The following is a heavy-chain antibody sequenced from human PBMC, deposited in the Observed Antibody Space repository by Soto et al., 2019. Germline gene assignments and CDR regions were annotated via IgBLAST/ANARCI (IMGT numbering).Heavy chain of an antibody. D-gene: IGHD6-19*01. CDR3: ARDREAGYNFYYGMDV. CDR1: GADINTYS. J-gene: IGHJ6*02. CDR2: IYTSASI. V-gene: IGHV4-4*07. Sequence: SETLSLTCSVSGADINTYSWTWIRQPAGKGLEWIGRIYTSASINYNPSLRGRVTLSVDTSTNQVSLKLASVTAADTAVYYCARDREAGYNFYYGMDVWGQGTTVTV.